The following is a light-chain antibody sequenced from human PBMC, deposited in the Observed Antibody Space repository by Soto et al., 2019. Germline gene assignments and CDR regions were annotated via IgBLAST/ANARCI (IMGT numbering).Light chain of an antibody. CDR1: SSDVGSDNL. CDR3: CSYTDSSNRVV. V-gene: IGLV2-23*01. Sequence: QSALTQPASVSGSPGQSITISCTGTSSDVGSDNLVSWYQQYPGKAPKLMLYEGSKRPSGVSNRFSGSKSGNTASLTISGLQADDEADYYCCSYTDSSNRVVFGGGTKLTVL. CDR2: EGS. J-gene: IGLJ2*01.